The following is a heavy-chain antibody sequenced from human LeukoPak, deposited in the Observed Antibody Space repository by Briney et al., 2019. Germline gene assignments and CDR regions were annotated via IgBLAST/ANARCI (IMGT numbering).Heavy chain of an antibody. Sequence: GGSLRLSCAASGFTFSSNAMSWVRQAPGKGLEWVSSIKSDSSHISYANSVRGRFTISRDNGQNSLYLQINSLRVEDTAVYYCARGVVPAAFDIWGQGTMVTVSS. V-gene: IGHV3-21*01. D-gene: IGHD2-2*01. CDR3: ARGVVPAAFDI. CDR1: GFTFSSNA. J-gene: IGHJ3*02. CDR2: IKSDSSHI.